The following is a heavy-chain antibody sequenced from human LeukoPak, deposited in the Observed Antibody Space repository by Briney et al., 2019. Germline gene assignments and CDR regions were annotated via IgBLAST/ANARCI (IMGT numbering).Heavy chain of an antibody. Sequence: GGSLRLSCAASGFTFSSYAMHWVRQAPGKGLEWVAVIWYDGSNKYYADSVKGRFTISRDYSKNTLYLQMNSLRVEDTAVYHCASDSPYYGMDVWGQGTTVTVSS. J-gene: IGHJ6*02. V-gene: IGHV3-33*08. CDR1: GFTFSSYA. CDR3: ASDSPYYGMDV. CDR2: IWYDGSNK.